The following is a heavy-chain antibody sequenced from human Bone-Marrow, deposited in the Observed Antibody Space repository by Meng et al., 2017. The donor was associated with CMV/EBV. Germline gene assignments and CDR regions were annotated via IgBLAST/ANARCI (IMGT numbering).Heavy chain of an antibody. CDR3: ARRNYSNPHLDY. Sequence: GESLKISCAASGFSFSNFIRQAPGKGLEWLLYIGCSRTNVNYADSVKGRFTITRDNAKNSLYLQMNSLSAEDTAVYYCARRNYSNPHLDYWGQGTLVTVSS. J-gene: IGHJ4*02. V-gene: IGHV3-48*04. CDR1: GFSFSNF. CDR2: IGCSRTNV. D-gene: IGHD4-11*01.